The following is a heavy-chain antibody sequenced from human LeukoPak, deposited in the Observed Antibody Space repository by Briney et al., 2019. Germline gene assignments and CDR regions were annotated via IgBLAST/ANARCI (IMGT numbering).Heavy chain of an antibody. CDR2: IYHSGST. CDR1: GYSISSGYY. V-gene: IGHV4-38-2*01. CDR3: VRGTMMPFDY. D-gene: IGHD3-22*01. Sequence: PSETLSLTCAVSGYSISSGYYWGWIRQAPGKGREWIVSIYHSGSTYYNPSLKSQVTISVDTSKNQFSLKLSSVTAADTAVYYSVRGTMMPFDYWGQGTLVTVSS. J-gene: IGHJ4*02.